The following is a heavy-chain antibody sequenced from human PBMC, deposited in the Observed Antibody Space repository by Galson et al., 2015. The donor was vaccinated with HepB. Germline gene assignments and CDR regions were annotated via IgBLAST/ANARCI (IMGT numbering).Heavy chain of an antibody. V-gene: IGHV1-46*01. CDR3: ARDPSTGDIVATTDWYFDL. J-gene: IGHJ2*01. Sequence: SVKVSCKASGYTFTSYYMHWVRQAPGQGLEWMGIINPSGGSTSYAQKFQGRVTMTRDTSTSTVYMELSSLRSEDTAVYYCARDPSTGDIVATTDWYFDLWGRGTLVTVSS. CDR2: INPSGGST. CDR1: GYTFTSYY. D-gene: IGHD5-12*01.